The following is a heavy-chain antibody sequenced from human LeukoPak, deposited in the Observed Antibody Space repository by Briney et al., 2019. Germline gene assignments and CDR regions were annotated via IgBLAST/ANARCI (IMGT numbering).Heavy chain of an antibody. V-gene: IGHV4-39*01. D-gene: IGHD4-23*01. CDR2: IYYSGST. Sequence: SETLSLTCTASGDSISRTHYSWGWIRQPPGKGLEWIGSIYYSGSTYYNPSLKSRVTISVDTSMQQFSLKLTSVTAADTAVYFCARHPGGNSAHRFDFWGPGTLVTVSS. J-gene: IGHJ4*02. CDR3: ARHPGGNSAHRFDF. CDR1: GDSISRTHYS.